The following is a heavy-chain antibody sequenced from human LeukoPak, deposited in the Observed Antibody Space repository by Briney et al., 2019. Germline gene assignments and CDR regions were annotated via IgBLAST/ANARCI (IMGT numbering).Heavy chain of an antibody. J-gene: IGHJ4*02. D-gene: IGHD3-10*01. V-gene: IGHV4-4*07. CDR2: IYSSGST. CDR1: GGSISSYY. CDR3: ARTSARGAQFGY. Sequence: SETLSLTCSVSGGSISSYYWSWIRQPAGKGLEWIGRIYSSGSTNYYPSLKTRVTMSLDTSKNQFSLNLTTVTAADTAVYYCARTSARGAQFGYWGQGTLVTVSS.